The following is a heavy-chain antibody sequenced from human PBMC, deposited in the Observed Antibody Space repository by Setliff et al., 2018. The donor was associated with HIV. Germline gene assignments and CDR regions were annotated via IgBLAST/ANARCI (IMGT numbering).Heavy chain of an antibody. CDR1: GFTFSAFA. J-gene: IGHJ3*01. Sequence: PGGSLRLSCVASGFTFSAFAMTWVRQAPGTGLEWIATISGGGGSKYYADSVKGRFIISRDNFKDTLYLQTDSLRAEDTAVYYCATFLRSGELSLFPDGFNLWGQVTLVTVSS. CDR2: ISGGGGSK. V-gene: IGHV3-23*01. D-gene: IGHD3-16*02. CDR3: ATFLRSGELSLFPDGFNL.